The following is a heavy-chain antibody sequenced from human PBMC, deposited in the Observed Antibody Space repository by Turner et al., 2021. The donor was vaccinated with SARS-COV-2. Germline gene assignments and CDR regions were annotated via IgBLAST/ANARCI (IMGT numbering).Heavy chain of an antibody. V-gene: IGHV4-39*02. J-gene: IGHJ2*01. CDR2: IYYSGSN. CDR1: GGSISSSTYD. CDR3: ATETITMIVVANWYVDL. Sequence: QLQLQASCPGLAKPSAILPLTCGVAGGSISSSTYDWGWIRQPPGKGLEWIGNIYYSGSNYYNPSLKSRVTISVDTSKNQFSLKLSSVTAADTAVYYCATETITMIVVANWYVDLWGRGTLVTVSS. D-gene: IGHD3-22*01.